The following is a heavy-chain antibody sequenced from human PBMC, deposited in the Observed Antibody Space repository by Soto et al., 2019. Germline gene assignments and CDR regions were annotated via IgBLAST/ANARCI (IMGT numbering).Heavy chain of an antibody. CDR3: ARAIPPTADYDFWHGYYTHDY. D-gene: IGHD3-3*01. CDR2: IYYSGRT. CDR1: GGSINSYY. Sequence: SETLSLTCTVSGGSINSYYWSWIRQPPGKGLEWIGYIYYSGRTYYNPSLRSRVTISVDMSKNQFSLKLYSVTAADTAVYYCARAIPPTADYDFWHGYYTHDYWGQGTLVTVSS. V-gene: IGHV4-59*08. J-gene: IGHJ4*02.